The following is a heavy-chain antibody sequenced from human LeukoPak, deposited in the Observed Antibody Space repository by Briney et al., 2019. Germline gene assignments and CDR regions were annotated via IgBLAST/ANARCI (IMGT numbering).Heavy chain of an antibody. CDR3: ASRTHRPLLWFGELSQVDY. J-gene: IGHJ4*02. CDR2: IYTSGGT. D-gene: IGHD3-10*01. Sequence: SQTLSLTCTVSGGSINSGSYYWSWIRQPAGKGLEWIGRIYTSGGTDYNPSLQSRVTISIDTSKNQFSLKLSSVTAADTAVYYCASRTHRPLLWFGELSQVDYWGQGTLVTVSS. CDR1: GGSINSGSYY. V-gene: IGHV4-61*02.